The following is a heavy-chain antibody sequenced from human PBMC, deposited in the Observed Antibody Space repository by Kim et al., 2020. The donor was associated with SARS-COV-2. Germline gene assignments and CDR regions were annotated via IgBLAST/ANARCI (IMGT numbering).Heavy chain of an antibody. V-gene: IGHV4-59*01. CDR1: GGSISSYY. Sequence: SETLSLTCTVPGGSISSYYWSWIRQPPGKGLEWIGYIYYSGSTNYNPSLKSRVTISVDTSKNQFSLKLSSVTAADTAVYYCARGLEGYSSGWYWDYWGQGNLVTVSS. CDR2: IYYSGST. CDR3: ARGLEGYSSGWYWDY. D-gene: IGHD6-19*01. J-gene: IGHJ4*02.